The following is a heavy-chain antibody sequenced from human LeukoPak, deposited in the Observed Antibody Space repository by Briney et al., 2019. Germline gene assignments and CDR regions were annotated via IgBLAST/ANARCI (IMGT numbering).Heavy chain of an antibody. J-gene: IGHJ4*02. D-gene: IGHD2-21*02. CDR3: AGAYCGGDCYNYFDY. Sequence: SVKVSCKAPGGTFSSYAISWVRQAPGQGLEWMGGIIPISGTANYAQKFQGRVTITTDEFTSTAYMELSSLISEDTAVYYCAGAYCGGDCYNYFDYWGQGTLVTVSA. CDR2: IIPISGTA. V-gene: IGHV1-69*05. CDR1: GGTFSSYA.